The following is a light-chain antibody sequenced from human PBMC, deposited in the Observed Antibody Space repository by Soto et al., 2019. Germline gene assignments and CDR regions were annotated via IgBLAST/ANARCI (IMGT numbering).Light chain of an antibody. V-gene: IGKV1-5*01. Sequence: DIQMTQSRSPLSGSVEERGTITCRASQTISSWLAWYQQKPGKAPKLLIFDVSSLQSGVPPRFSGSGSGTEFTLTISSLQPDDFAIYYCQQYNIYPLTFGGGTKVDI. CDR2: DVS. CDR1: QTISSW. CDR3: QQYNIYPLT. J-gene: IGKJ4*01.